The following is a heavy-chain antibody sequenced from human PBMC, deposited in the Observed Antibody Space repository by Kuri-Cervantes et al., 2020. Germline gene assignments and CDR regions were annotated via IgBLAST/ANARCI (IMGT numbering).Heavy chain of an antibody. Sequence: GSLRLSCAVYGGSFSGYYWSWTRQPPGKGLEWIGEINHSGSTNYNPSLKSRVTISVDTSKNQFSLKLSSVTAADTAVYYCASGGGYDWHRPVDYWGQGTLVTVSS. CDR1: GGSFSGYY. CDR3: ASGGGYDWHRPVDY. CDR2: INHSGST. D-gene: IGHD5-12*01. V-gene: IGHV4-34*01. J-gene: IGHJ4*02.